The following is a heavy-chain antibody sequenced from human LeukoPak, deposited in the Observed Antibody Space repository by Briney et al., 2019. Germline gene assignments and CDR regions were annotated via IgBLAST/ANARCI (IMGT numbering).Heavy chain of an antibody. D-gene: IGHD4-17*01. J-gene: IGHJ3*02. CDR2: IYDSRST. V-gene: IGHV4-59*01. CDR3: ARDSTSVATTDAFDI. Sequence: PSETLSLTCIVSGGSICSYYWSCIRQPPGGGLEWIGYIYDSRSTNYNPFLRSRVTISVDTCKNQFSLKRSSVAAADTADYYWARDSTSVATTDAFDIWGQGTMVTVSS. CDR1: GGSICSYY.